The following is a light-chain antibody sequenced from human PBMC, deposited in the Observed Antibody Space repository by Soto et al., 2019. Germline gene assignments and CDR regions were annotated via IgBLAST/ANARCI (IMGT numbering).Light chain of an antibody. Sequence: EIALTQSPATLSLSPEERATLSCMASQSVSSYLDWYQQKNGQAPRLIIYDASNRATGIPARLSGSGYGTDFTLTISSIQNEDFEVYYCQQRNSWVWTFGHGTRLEIK. J-gene: IGKJ5*01. CDR3: QQRNSWVWT. V-gene: IGKV3-11*01. CDR1: QSVSSY. CDR2: DAS.